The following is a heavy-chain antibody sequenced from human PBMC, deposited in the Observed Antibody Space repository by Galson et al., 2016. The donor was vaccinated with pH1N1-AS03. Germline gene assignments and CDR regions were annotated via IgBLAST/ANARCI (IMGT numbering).Heavy chain of an antibody. CDR3: AQSGHKWELRH. CDR1: GDTFDDNA. J-gene: IGHJ4*02. D-gene: IGHD1-26*01. Sequence: SVKVSCKASGDTFDDNALHWVRQAPGQSLEWMGWVNLGNSNTKYSQRFQDRVIITMDTSANTAYMELRDLTSEDTDVFYCAQSGHKWELRHWGQGTLVTVFS. V-gene: IGHV1-3*01. CDR2: VNLGNSNT.